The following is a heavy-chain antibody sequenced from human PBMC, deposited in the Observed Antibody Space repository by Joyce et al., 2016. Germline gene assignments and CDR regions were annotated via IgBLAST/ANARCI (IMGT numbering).Heavy chain of an antibody. CDR1: GGSISIHY. Sequence: QVQLQESGPGLVKPSETLSLTCTVSGGSISIHYWSWIRQPPGKRLEWMGYIYYSGSTNYNTSLKSRVTISVDTSKNQFSLKLRSVSAADTAVYYCARGLGTPYGMDVWGQGTTVTVSS. J-gene: IGHJ6*02. D-gene: IGHD7-27*01. CDR2: IYYSGST. CDR3: ARGLGTPYGMDV. V-gene: IGHV4-59*11.